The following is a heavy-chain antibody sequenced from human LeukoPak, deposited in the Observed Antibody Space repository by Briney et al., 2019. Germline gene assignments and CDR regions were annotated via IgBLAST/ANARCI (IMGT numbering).Heavy chain of an antibody. CDR2: INPNSGGT. D-gene: IGHD6-19*01. Sequence: ASVKVSCKASGYTFTGYYMHWVRQAPGQGLEWMGWINPNSGGTNYAQKFQGRVTMTRDTSISTAYMELSRLRSDDTAVYYCARVQYSSGLNWFDPWGQGTLVTVSS. J-gene: IGHJ5*02. CDR1: GYTFTGYY. V-gene: IGHV1-2*02. CDR3: ARVQYSSGLNWFDP.